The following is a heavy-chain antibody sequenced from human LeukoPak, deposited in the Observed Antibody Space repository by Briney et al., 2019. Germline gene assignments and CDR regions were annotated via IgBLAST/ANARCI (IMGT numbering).Heavy chain of an antibody. Sequence: PGGSLRLSCAGSGFAFGTYAMSWVRQAPGMGLEWVSSISADGQVTYYADSVEGRFTVSRDNSKSTLYLQLNSLRAEDTATYYCARDPYNTILYRLAHRGQGTLVTVSS. D-gene: IGHD3-10*01. V-gene: IGHV3-23*01. CDR1: GFAFGTYA. CDR2: ISADGQVT. J-gene: IGHJ4*02. CDR3: ARDPYNTILYRLAH.